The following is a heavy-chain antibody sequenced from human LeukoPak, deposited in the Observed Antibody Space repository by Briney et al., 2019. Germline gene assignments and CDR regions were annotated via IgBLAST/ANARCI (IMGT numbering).Heavy chain of an antibody. D-gene: IGHD6-13*01. Sequence: PSETLSLTCAVYGGSFSGYYWSWIRQPPGKGLEWIGEINHSGSSNYNPSLKSRVTISVDTSKNQFSLKLSSVTAADTAVYYCARTLRGYSSSWYGYYMDVWGKGTTVTVSS. V-gene: IGHV4-34*01. CDR2: INHSGSS. CDR1: GGSFSGYY. CDR3: ARTLRGYSSSWYGYYMDV. J-gene: IGHJ6*03.